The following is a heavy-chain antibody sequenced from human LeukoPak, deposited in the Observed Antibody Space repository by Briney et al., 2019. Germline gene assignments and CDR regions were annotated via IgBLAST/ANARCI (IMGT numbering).Heavy chain of an antibody. CDR2: IFDGGDTK. CDR1: GLTFSSYA. CDR3: AKDSTMWPHYFDH. D-gene: IGHD2-21*01. J-gene: IGHJ4*02. Sequence: GGSLRLSCAASGLTFSSYAMAWIRQAPGKGLEWVSSIFDGGDTKDYADSVKGRFTTSRDNSKNELYLQMNSLTAEDTAVYSCAKDSTMWPHYFDHWGQGILVIVSS. V-gene: IGHV3-23*01.